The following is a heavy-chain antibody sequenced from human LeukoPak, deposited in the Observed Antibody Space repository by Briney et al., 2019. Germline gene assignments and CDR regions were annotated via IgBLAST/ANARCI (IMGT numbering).Heavy chain of an antibody. CDR1: GYTFTGYY. Sequence: ASVKVSCKASGYTFTGYYMHWVRQAPGQGLEWMGWINPNSGGTNYAQKFQGRVTMTRDTSISTVYMELSRLRSDDTAVYYCASSWYVSGWFDPWGQGTLVTVSS. J-gene: IGHJ5*02. CDR3: ASSWYVSGWFDP. CDR2: INPNSGGT. V-gene: IGHV1-2*02. D-gene: IGHD6-13*01.